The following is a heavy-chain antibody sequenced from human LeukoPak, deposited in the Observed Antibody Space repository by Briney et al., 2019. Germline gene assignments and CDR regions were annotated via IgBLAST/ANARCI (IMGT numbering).Heavy chain of an antibody. CDR3: AIPYCSGGSCYPYYFDY. CDR1: GYSFTSYW. J-gene: IGHJ4*02. Sequence: GESLKISCKGSGYSFTSYWIGWVRQMPGKGLEWMGIIYPGDSDTRYSPSFQGQVTISADRSISTAYLQWSSLKASDTAMYYCAIPYCSGGSCYPYYFDYWGQGTLVTVSS. V-gene: IGHV5-51*01. D-gene: IGHD2-15*01. CDR2: IYPGDSDT.